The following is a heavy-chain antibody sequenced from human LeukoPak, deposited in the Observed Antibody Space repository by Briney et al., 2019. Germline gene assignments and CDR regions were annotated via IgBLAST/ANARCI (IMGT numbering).Heavy chain of an antibody. V-gene: IGHV1-18*01. J-gene: IGHJ5*02. CDR2: ISAYNGNT. CDR1: GYTFTSYD. CDR3: ARVISSGWYGDWFDP. Sequence: ASVKVSCKASGYTFTSYDISWVRQAPGQGLEWMGWISAYNGNTNYAQKLQGRVTMTTDTSTSTAYMELRSLRSDDTAVYYCARVISSGWYGDWFDPWGQGTLVTVSS. D-gene: IGHD6-19*01.